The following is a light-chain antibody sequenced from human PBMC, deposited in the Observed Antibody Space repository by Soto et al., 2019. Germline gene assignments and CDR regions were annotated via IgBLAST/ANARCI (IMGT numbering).Light chain of an antibody. V-gene: IGKV3-20*01. J-gene: IGKJ1*01. CDR1: QSISRY. CDR3: QQYGSSPPT. Sequence: IVLTQSPGTLSLSPGERTTLSCRASQSISRYLAWYQQKPGQGPRLLIYGASSRATGTPDRFSRSGSGTDFTLTINRLEPEDFALYYCQQYGSSPPTFGQGTKVDIK. CDR2: GAS.